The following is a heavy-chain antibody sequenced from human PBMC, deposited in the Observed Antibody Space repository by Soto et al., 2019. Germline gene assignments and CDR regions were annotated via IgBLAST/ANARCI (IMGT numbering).Heavy chain of an antibody. J-gene: IGHJ4*02. CDR1: GGSFSGYY. D-gene: IGHD2-8*02. Sequence: PSETLSLTCAVYGGSFSGYYWTWIRQPPGTGLEWIGEINHSGSTNYNPSLKSRVTISVDTSKNQFSLKLTSVTAADTAVYYCARDEGTGLFDYWGQGTLVTVSS. V-gene: IGHV4-34*01. CDR3: ARDEGTGLFDY. CDR2: INHSGST.